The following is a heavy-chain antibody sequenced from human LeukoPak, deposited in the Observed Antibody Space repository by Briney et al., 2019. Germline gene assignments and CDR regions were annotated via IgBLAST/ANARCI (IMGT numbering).Heavy chain of an antibody. Sequence: ASVKVSCKGSGYTFTNYGITWVRQAPGQELEWMEWISGYNGNTNYAQKLQGRVNMTTDTSTTTAYMELRTLRSDDTAVYYCARDLQNYQVGATTLCRYWGQGIMVTVSS. V-gene: IGHV1-18*01. CDR1: GYTFTNYG. CDR2: ISGYNGNT. D-gene: IGHD1-26*01. J-gene: IGHJ4*02. CDR3: ARDLQNYQVGATTLCRY.